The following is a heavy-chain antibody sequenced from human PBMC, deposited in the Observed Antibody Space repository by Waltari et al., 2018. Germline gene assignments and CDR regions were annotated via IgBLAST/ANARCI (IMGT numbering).Heavy chain of an antibody. J-gene: IGHJ5*02. CDR2: INPKGGDT. CDR1: GYTFTSHW. D-gene: IGHD6-19*01. CDR3: ARDNSYTRERSGWWFDP. Sequence: QVQLVQSGAEVKKPGASVKVSCKSSGYTFTSHWMHWVRQAPGQGPEWMGVINPKGGDTRDAQQKFQGRLTMTRDTSTSTDYMELSSLRSEDTAIYYCARDNSYTRERSGWWFDPWGPGTLVTVSS. V-gene: IGHV1-46*01.